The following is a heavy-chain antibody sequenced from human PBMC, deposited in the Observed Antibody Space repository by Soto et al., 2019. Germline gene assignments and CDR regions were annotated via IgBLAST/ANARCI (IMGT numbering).Heavy chain of an antibody. Sequence: QVQLVHSGAEMKKPGSSVNVSCKASGGTFSTYTITWVRQAPGQGLEWMGRIIPILGMPNYAQKFQGRVTITADKSTNTVYMELNNLRSEDTAVYYCARAPYGDRLDYWGQGTLVTVSS. D-gene: IGHD4-17*01. CDR2: IIPILGMP. CDR1: GGTFSTYT. V-gene: IGHV1-69*02. CDR3: ARAPYGDRLDY. J-gene: IGHJ4*02.